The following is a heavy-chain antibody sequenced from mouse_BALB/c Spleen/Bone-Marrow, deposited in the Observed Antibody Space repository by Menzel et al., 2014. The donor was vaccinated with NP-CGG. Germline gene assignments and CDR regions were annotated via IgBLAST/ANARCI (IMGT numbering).Heavy chain of an antibody. V-gene: IGHV14-3*02. CDR2: IDPANGNT. D-gene: IGHD1-1*01. CDR1: GFNIKDTY. CDR3: AFYYYGSSPFAY. J-gene: IGHJ3*01. Sequence: EVQLQQSGAEPVKPGASVKLSCTASGFNIKDTYMHWVKQRPEQGLEWIGRIDPANGNTKYDPKFQGKATITADTSSNTAYLQLSSLTSEDTAVYYCAFYYYGSSPFAYWGQGTLVTVSA.